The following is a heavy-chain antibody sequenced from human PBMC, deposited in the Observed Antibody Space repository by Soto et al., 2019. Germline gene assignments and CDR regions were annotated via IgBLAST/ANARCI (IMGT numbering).Heavy chain of an antibody. D-gene: IGHD3-16*02. V-gene: IGHV3-30-3*01. Sequence: QVQLVESGGGVVQPGRSLRLSCAASGFTFSSYAMHWVRQAPGKGLEWVAVISYDGSNKYYADSVKGRFTISRDNSKNTLYLQMNSLRAEDTAVYYCARDRLDDYVWGSYLPDYWGQGTLVTVSS. CDR2: ISYDGSNK. J-gene: IGHJ4*02. CDR3: ARDRLDDYVWGSYLPDY. CDR1: GFTFSSYA.